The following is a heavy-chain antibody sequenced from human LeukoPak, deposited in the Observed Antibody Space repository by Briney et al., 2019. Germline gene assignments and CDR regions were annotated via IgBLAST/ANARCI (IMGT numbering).Heavy chain of an antibody. V-gene: IGHV3-30*18. CDR1: GFTFSSYG. CDR3: AKDPGSTVTTSDY. J-gene: IGHJ4*02. Sequence: GRSLRLSCAASGFTFSSYGMHWVRQAPAKGLEWVAVISYDGSNKYYADSVKGRFTISRDNSKNTLYLQMNSLRAEDTAVYYCAKDPGSTVTTSDYWGQGTLVTVSS. D-gene: IGHD4-17*01. CDR2: ISYDGSNK.